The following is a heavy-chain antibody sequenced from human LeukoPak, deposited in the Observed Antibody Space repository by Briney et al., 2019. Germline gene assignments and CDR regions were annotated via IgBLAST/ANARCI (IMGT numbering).Heavy chain of an antibody. Sequence: GGSLRLSCAASGFTFSSYWMHWVRQAPGKGLEWVSSISSSSSSYIYYADSVKGRFTISRDNAKNSLFLQMNSLRAEDTAVYYCARVFLNYYGSGIGYWGQGTLVTVSS. CDR3: ARVFLNYYGSGIGY. CDR2: ISSSSSSYI. J-gene: IGHJ4*02. D-gene: IGHD3-10*01. CDR1: GFTFSSYW. V-gene: IGHV3-21*01.